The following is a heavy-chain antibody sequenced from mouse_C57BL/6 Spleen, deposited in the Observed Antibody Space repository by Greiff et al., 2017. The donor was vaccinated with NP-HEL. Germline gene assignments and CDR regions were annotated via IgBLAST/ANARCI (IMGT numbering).Heavy chain of an antibody. CDR2: IDPETGGT. D-gene: IGHD1-1*01. V-gene: IGHV1-15*01. Sequence: QVQLQQSGAELVRPGASVTLSCKASGYTFTDYEMHWVKQTPVHGLEWIGAIDPETGGTAYNQKFKGKAILTADKSSSTAYMELRSLTSEDSAVYYCTRRGLYGSSYGDYAMDYRGQGTSVTVSS. J-gene: IGHJ4*01. CDR3: TRRGLYGSSYGDYAMDY. CDR1: GYTFTDYE.